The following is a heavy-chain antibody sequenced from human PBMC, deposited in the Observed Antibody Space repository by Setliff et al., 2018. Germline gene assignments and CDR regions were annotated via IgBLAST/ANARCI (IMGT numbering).Heavy chain of an antibody. CDR3: ARQGCVSIYCQYYPYYYMDV. V-gene: IGHV5-51*01. J-gene: IGHJ6*03. Sequence: PGESLTISCKGSGYSFTNYWIGWVRQMPGKGLEWMGIIYPGDSNTRYSPSFQGQVTISVDKSISTAYLQWSSLKAPDTAIYYCARQGCVSIYCQYYPYYYMDVWGKGTPVTVSS. CDR1: GYSFTNYW. CDR2: IYPGDSNT. D-gene: IGHD1-26*01.